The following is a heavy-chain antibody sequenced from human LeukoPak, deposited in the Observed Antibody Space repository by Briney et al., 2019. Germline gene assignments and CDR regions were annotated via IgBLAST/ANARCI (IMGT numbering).Heavy chain of an antibody. D-gene: IGHD3-22*01. Sequence: GGSLRLSCAASGFIISSHWMHWVRHVPGKGLLWVSRINSDGSNTNYADSVKGRFTISRDNAKNTPYLQMNSLRAEDTALYYCARRIVTYYYDSSGSLDAFDMWGRGTTVTVSS. CDR1: GFIISSHW. CDR2: INSDGSNT. J-gene: IGHJ3*02. CDR3: ARRIVTYYYDSSGSLDAFDM. V-gene: IGHV3-74*01.